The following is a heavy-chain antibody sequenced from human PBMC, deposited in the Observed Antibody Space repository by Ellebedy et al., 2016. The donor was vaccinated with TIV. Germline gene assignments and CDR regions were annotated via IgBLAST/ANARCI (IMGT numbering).Heavy chain of an antibody. Sequence: GESLKISCADSGFTFDTYAMSWVRQAPGKGLEWVSHISGSGVKTYYADPVRGRFSISRDNSKNTLYPQMNSLRADDTAVYYCAADRSISWYFFWGQGTLVTVSS. V-gene: IGHV3-23*01. CDR1: GFTFDTYA. CDR3: AADRSISWYFF. CDR2: ISGSGVKT. D-gene: IGHD6-13*01. J-gene: IGHJ4*02.